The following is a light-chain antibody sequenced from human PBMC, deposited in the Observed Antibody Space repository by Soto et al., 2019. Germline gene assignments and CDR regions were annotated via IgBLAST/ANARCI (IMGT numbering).Light chain of an antibody. J-gene: IGKJ4*01. V-gene: IGKV3-15*01. CDR3: QQYNFLPPLT. CDR2: DAS. Sequence: EIVMTQSPATLSVSPGERATLSCRASQSVNSNLAWYRQKPGQAPRLLISDASTRATGVPARFSGSGSGTEFTLTISSLQSEDSGIYYCQQYNFLPPLTFGGGTNVEIK. CDR1: QSVNSN.